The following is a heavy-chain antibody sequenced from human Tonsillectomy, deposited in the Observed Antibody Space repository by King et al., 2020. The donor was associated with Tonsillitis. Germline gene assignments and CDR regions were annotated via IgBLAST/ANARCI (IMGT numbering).Heavy chain of an antibody. J-gene: IGHJ4*02. CDR2: INPNSGGT. V-gene: IGHV1-2*02. CDR1: GYTFTFIAYY. D-gene: IGHD4-11*01. Sequence: QLVQSGAEVKKPGASVRVSCKASGYTFTFIAYYMHWVRQAPGQGLEWMGWINPNSGGTNYAQKFQGRVTMTRDTSISTAYMELSRLTSDDTAVYYCARDPDYSNYVDYWGQGTLVTVSS. CDR3: ARDPDYSNYVDY.